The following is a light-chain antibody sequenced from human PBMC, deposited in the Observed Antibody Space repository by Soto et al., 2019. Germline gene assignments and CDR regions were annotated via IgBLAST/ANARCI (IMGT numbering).Light chain of an antibody. CDR3: AAWDDSLHGPMM. V-gene: IGLV1-44*01. J-gene: IGLJ3*02. CDR2: SDN. Sequence: QSVLTQPPSASGTPGQRVTISCSGSSSNIGSNPVNWYQQLPGTAPKLLIYSDNQRPSGVPDRFSGSKSGTSASLAISGLQSEDEADYYCAAWDDSLHGPMMFGGGTKVPVL. CDR1: SSNIGSNP.